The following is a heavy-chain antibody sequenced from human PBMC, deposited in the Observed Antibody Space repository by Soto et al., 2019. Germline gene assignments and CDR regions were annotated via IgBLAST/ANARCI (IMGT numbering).Heavy chain of an antibody. V-gene: IGHV4-61*01. J-gene: IGHJ4*02. CDR3: ARDLGSAWFFDY. CDR2: IYYSGST. CDR1: GGSVSSGSYY. D-gene: IGHD6-19*01. Sequence: PSETLSLTCTVSGGSVSSGSYYWSWIRQPPGKGLEWIGYIYYSGSTNYNPSLKSRVTISVDTSRNQFSLKPSSVTAADTAVYSCARDLGSAWFFDYWGQGTLVPVSP.